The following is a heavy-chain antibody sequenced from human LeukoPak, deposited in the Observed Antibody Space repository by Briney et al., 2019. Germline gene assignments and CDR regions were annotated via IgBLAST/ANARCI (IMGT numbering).Heavy chain of an antibody. CDR3: ARDLNTGMDV. CDR2: ISGNGRFI. CDR1: GFTFSDYY. D-gene: IGHD2/OR15-2a*01. Sequence: KPGGSLRLSCAASGFTFSDYYINWIRQAQGKGLEWLSYISGNGRFIEYADSVKGRFTISRDDAQNLLYLQMNSLRAEDTAIYYCARDLNTGMDVWGRGTTVTVSS. J-gene: IGHJ6*02. V-gene: IGHV3-11*01.